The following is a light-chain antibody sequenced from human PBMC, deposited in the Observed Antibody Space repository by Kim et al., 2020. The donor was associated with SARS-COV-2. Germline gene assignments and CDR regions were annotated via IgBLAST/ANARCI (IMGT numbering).Light chain of an antibody. V-gene: IGLV3-1*01. CDR1: KLGDKY. J-gene: IGLJ2*01. Sequence: SYELTQPPSVSVSPGQTASISCSGDKLGDKYAFWYQQRPGQSPVLVIYEDTRRPSGIPERFSASTSGNTATLTISGTQAMDEADYYCQAWDSTTVIFGGGTKVTVL. CDR2: EDT. CDR3: QAWDSTTVI.